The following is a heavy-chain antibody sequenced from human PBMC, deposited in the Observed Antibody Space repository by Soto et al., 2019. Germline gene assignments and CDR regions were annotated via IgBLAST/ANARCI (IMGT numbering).Heavy chain of an antibody. CDR1: GDTFNSYA. J-gene: IGHJ6*02. CDR3: ARVGYCNTTSCLFYYYHRGMDV. Sequence: SVKVSCKASGDTFNSYAISWVRRAPGQGLEWMGGIIPIFHTANYAQKFQARVTMTADESARTAYMELSGLRSEDTAVYYCARVGYCNTTSCLFYYYHRGMDVWGQGTTVTVSS. D-gene: IGHD2-2*01. CDR2: IIPIFHTA. V-gene: IGHV1-69*13.